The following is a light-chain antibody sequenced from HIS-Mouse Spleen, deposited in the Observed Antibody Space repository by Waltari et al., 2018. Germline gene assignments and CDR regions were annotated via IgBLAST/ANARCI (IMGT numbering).Light chain of an antibody. J-gene: IGLJ2*01. CDR1: NIGSKN. Sequence: SYELTQPLSVSVALGQTARITWGGNNIGSKNVHWYQQKPGPAPVLVIYRDSNRPSGIPERFSGSNSGNTATLTISRAQAGDEADYYCQVWDSSTVVFGGGTKLTVL. CDR3: QVWDSSTVV. V-gene: IGLV3-9*01. CDR2: RDS.